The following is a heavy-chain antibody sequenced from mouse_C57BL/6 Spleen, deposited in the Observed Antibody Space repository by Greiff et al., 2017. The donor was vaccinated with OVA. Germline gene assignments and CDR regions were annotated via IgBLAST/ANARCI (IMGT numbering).Heavy chain of an antibody. CDR1: GFSFNTYA. Sequence: EVQLQQSGGGLVQPKGSLKLSCAASGFSFNTYAMNWVRQAPGKGLEWVARIRSKSNNYATYYADSVKDRFTISRDDSESMLYLQMNNLKTEDTAMYYCVRHYYGSSPYAMDYWGQGTSVTVSS. D-gene: IGHD1-1*01. J-gene: IGHJ4*01. CDR2: IRSKSNNYAT. CDR3: VRHYYGSSPYAMDY. V-gene: IGHV10-1*01.